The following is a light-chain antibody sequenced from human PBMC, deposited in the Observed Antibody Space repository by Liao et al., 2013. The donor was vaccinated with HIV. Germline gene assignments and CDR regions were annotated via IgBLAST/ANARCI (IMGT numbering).Light chain of an antibody. Sequence: SYELTQTPSVSVAPGKTARISCGGNNIGSKRVHWYQQKPGQAPVLVIYYETDRPSGIPERFSGSNSGNTATLTISRVEAGDEADYYCQVWDSTSDVVFGTGTKVTVL. CDR1: NIGSKR. CDR2: YET. J-gene: IGLJ1*01. CDR3: QVWDSTSDVV. V-gene: IGLV3-21*01.